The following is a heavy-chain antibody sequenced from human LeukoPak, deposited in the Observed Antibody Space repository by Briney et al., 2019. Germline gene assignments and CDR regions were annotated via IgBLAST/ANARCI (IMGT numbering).Heavy chain of an antibody. Sequence: ASVKVSCKASGYTFTGYYMHWVRQAPGQGLEWMXXXXXNSGDTNYAQKFQGRVTMTRDTSISTAYMELSRLRSDDTVVYYCATHYYGSGSYYQYFDYWGQGTLVTVSS. D-gene: IGHD3-10*01. V-gene: IGHV1-2*05. CDR1: GYTFTGYY. J-gene: IGHJ4*02. CDR3: ATHYYGSGSYYQYFDY. CDR2: XXXNSGDT.